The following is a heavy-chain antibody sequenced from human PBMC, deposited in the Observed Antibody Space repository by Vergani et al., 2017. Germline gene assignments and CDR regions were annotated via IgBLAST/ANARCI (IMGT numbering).Heavy chain of an antibody. CDR2: INWNSDSI. CDR3: VKDIAASGNYWYFDL. J-gene: IGHJ2*01. CDR1: GFTFDDYA. Sequence: EVQLVGSGGGLVQPGRSLRLSCAASGFTFDDYAMHWVRQAPGKGLEWVSGINWNSDSIAYADSVKGRFTISRDNAKNSLYLQMNSLRAEDTALYYCVKDIAASGNYWYFDLWGRGTLVTVSS. D-gene: IGHD6-13*01. V-gene: IGHV3-9*01.